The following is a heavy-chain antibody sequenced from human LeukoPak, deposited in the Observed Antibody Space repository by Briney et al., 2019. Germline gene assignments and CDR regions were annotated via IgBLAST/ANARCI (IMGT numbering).Heavy chain of an antibody. Sequence: SETLSLTCTVSGGSISSSSYYWGWIRQPPGKGLEWIGSIYYSGTTYYNPSLKGRVTISVDTSKNQFSLKVSSVTAADTAVYYCARDLVDTAMVLDYWGQGTLVTVSS. CDR1: GGSISSSSYY. J-gene: IGHJ4*02. D-gene: IGHD5-18*01. CDR3: ARDLVDTAMVLDY. CDR2: IYYSGTT. V-gene: IGHV4-39*07.